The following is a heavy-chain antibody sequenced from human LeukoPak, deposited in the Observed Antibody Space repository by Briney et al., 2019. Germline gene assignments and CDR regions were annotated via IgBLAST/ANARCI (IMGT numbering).Heavy chain of an antibody. J-gene: IGHJ6*01. CDR2: ISSSGSTI. D-gene: IGHD1-1*01. CDR1: PLNFNLDE. V-gene: IGHV3-48*03. CDR3: AGRRDLGKNVRFYSNYGIVV. Sequence: GGSLRPSCVPSPLNFNLDEMILVRQAPGKGLEWVSYISSSGSTIYYGDSVKGRFTISRDNAKNSLYVQMNSLRAGDTAVYYCAGRRDLGKNVRFYSNYGIVVWGGGSTVSVSS.